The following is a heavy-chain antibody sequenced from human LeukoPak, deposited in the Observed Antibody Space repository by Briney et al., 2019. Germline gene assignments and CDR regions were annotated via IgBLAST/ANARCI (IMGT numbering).Heavy chain of an antibody. J-gene: IGHJ3*02. Sequence: GGSLRLSCAASGFTFSSYAMSWVRQAPGKGLEWVSLISGSGGSTYYADSVKGRFTISRDNAKNTLYLQMHSVRAEDTAVYYCARDLAYYDSSGYYRHDVFDIWGQGTMVTVSS. V-gene: IGHV3-23*01. D-gene: IGHD3-22*01. CDR3: ARDLAYYDSSGYYRHDVFDI. CDR1: GFTFSSYA. CDR2: ISGSGGST.